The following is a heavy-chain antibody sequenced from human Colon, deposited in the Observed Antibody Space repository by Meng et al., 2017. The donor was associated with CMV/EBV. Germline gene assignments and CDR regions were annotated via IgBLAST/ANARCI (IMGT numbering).Heavy chain of an antibody. CDR3: ARDLSGASNF. Sequence: VQLVVSGGGLVHPGGSLRLSCAASGFTFSRFWMHWVRQAPGKGLVWVSRTNEDGTITNYADSVKGRFTISRDNAENTLYLQMNSLRAEDTAVYYCARDLSGASNFWGQGTLVTVSS. CDR1: GFTFSRFW. CDR2: TNEDGTIT. D-gene: IGHD7-27*01. J-gene: IGHJ4*02. V-gene: IGHV3-74*01.